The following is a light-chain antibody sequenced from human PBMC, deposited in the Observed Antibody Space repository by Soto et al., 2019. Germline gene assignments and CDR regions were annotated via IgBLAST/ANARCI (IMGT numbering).Light chain of an antibody. CDR1: QSLLHSNGYNY. CDR3: MQALQSPLT. Sequence: DIVMTQSPLSLPVTPGEPASISCRSSQSLLHSNGYNYLDWYLQKPGQSPQLLIYLGSNRASGVPDRFSGSGSGTDFTLQISRVDAESVGVYYCMQALQSPLTFAGGTKVEIK. CDR2: LGS. V-gene: IGKV2-28*01. J-gene: IGKJ4*01.